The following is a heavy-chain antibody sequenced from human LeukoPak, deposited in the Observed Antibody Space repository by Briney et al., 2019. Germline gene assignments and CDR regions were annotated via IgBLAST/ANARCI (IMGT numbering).Heavy chain of an antibody. J-gene: IGHJ3*02. V-gene: IGHV3-30*02. CDR1: GFTFSSHG. D-gene: IGHD1-26*01. Sequence: PGGSLRLSCVASGFTFSSHGMHWVRQAPGKGLEWVAFIRYDGSNKYYADSVKGRFTISRDNSKNTLYLQMNSLRAEDTAVYYCARVMYSGSSHAFDIWGQGTMVTVSS. CDR2: IRYDGSNK. CDR3: ARVMYSGSSHAFDI.